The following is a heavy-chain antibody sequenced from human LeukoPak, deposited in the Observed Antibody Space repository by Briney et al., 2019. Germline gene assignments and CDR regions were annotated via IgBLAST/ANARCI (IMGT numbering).Heavy chain of an antibody. CDR3: ARGQNVPA. Sequence: PGGSLRLSCAASGFTFSSYGMTWVRQAPGKGLEWVSVIYSGGSTDYADSVKGRFTISRDNSKNTLYLQMNSLRAEDTAVYYCARGQNVPAWGQGTLVTVSS. V-gene: IGHV3-53*01. CDR2: IYSGGST. CDR1: GFTFSSYG. D-gene: IGHD1-1*01. J-gene: IGHJ4*02.